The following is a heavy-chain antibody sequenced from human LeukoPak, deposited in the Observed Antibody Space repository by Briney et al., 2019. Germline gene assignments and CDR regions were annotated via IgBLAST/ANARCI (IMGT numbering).Heavy chain of an antibody. CDR3: ARAWGSSWYDFDY. J-gene: IGHJ4*02. CDR2: ISGSGSTI. Sequence: GGSLRLSCAASGSTFSDYYMSWIRQAPGKGLEWVSYISGSGSTIYYADSVKGRFTISRDNARNSLYLLMNSLRAEDTAVYYCARAWGSSWYDFDYWGQGTLVTVSS. D-gene: IGHD6-13*01. CDR1: GSTFSDYY. V-gene: IGHV3-11*04.